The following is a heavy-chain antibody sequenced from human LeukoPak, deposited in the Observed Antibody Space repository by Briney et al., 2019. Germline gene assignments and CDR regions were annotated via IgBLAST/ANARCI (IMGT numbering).Heavy chain of an antibody. CDR2: INPSGGST. J-gene: IGHJ6*02. D-gene: IGHD2-2*01. V-gene: IGHV1-46*01. CDR3: ARDPAAVYYYYGMDV. Sequence: ASVKVSCKASGYTFTSYYMHWVRQAPGQGPEWMGIINPSGGSTSYAQKFQGRVTMTRDTSTSTVYMELSSLRSEDTAVYYCARDPAAVYYYYGMDVWGQGTTVTVSS. CDR1: GYTFTSYY.